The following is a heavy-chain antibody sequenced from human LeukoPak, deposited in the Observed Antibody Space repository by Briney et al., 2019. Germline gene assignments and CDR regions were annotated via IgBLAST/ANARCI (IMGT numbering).Heavy chain of an antibody. CDR1: GDSVSSNSAA. D-gene: IGHD6-6*01. V-gene: IGHV6-1*01. Sequence: SQTLSLTCAISGDSVSSNSAAWNWIRQSPSRGLEWLGRTYYRSKWYNDYAVSVKSRISINPDTPKNHFSLQLNSVTPEDTAVYYCARGQQYSSSYYFDYWGQGTLVTVSS. CDR3: ARGQQYSSSYYFDY. CDR2: TYYRSKWYN. J-gene: IGHJ4*02.